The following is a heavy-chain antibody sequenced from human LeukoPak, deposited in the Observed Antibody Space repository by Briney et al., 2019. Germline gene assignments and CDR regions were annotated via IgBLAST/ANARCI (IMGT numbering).Heavy chain of an antibody. J-gene: IGHJ4*02. CDR1: GGTFSSYA. V-gene: IGHV1-69*04. CDR3: ARRSGISSSSYDY. CDR2: IIPILGIA. D-gene: IGHD6-13*01. Sequence: ASVKASCKASGGTFSSYAISWVRQAPGQGLEWMGRIIPILGIANYAQKLQGRVTITADKSTSTAYMELSSLRSEDTAVYYCARRSGISSSSYDYWGQGTLVTVSS.